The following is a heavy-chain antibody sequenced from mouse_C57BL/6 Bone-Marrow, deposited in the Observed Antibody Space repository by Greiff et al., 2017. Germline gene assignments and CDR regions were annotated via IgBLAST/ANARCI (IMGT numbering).Heavy chain of an antibody. V-gene: IGHV5-4*01. CDR3: ARGPFYGNYVFYAMDY. Sequence: EVQRVESGGGLVKPGGSLKLSCAASGFTFSSYAMSWVRQTPEKRLEWVATISDGGSYTYYPDNVKGRFTISRDNAKNNLYLQMSHLKSEDTAMYYCARGPFYGNYVFYAMDYWGQGTSVTVSS. D-gene: IGHD2-10*01. J-gene: IGHJ4*01. CDR2: ISDGGSYT. CDR1: GFTFSSYA.